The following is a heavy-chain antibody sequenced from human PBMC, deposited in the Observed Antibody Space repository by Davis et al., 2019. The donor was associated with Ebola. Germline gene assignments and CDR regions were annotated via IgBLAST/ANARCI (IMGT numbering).Heavy chain of an antibody. V-gene: IGHV3-23*01. D-gene: IGHD5-18*01. J-gene: IGHJ4*02. CDR2: ISGSGGST. CDR3: AKGGGGYSYGRFDY. Sequence: GESLKISCAAPGFTFSSYAMSWVRQAPGKGLEWVSAISGSGGSTYYADSVKGRFTISRDNSKNTLYLQMNSLRAEDTAVYYCAKGGGGYSYGRFDYWGQGTLVTVSS. CDR1: GFTFSSYA.